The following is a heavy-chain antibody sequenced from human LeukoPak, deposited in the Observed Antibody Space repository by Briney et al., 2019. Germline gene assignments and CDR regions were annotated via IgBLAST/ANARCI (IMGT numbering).Heavy chain of an antibody. V-gene: IGHV3-30*01. J-gene: IGHJ4*02. Sequence: GGSLRLSCAASGFTFSSYAMHWVRQAPGKGLEWVAVISYDGSNKYYADSVKGRFTISRDNSENTLYLQMNSLRAEDTAVYYCARGVGIAAPFDYWGQGTLVTVSS. CDR3: ARGVGIAAPFDY. CDR2: ISYDGSNK. D-gene: IGHD6-13*01. CDR1: GFTFSSYA.